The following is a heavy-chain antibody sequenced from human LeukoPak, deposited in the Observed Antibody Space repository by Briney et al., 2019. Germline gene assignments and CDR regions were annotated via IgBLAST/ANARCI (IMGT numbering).Heavy chain of an antibody. Sequence: GRSLRLSCTASGFTFGDYAMSWVRQAPGKGLEWVGFIRSKSYGWTTDSAASVKGIFTISRDDSKSIAYLQMNSLKPEDTAVYYCAKDAREVYSYGFDFDYWGQGTLSPSPQ. D-gene: IGHD5-18*01. CDR3: AKDAREVYSYGFDFDY. J-gene: IGHJ4*02. CDR1: GFTFGDYA. V-gene: IGHV3-49*04. CDR2: IRSKSYGWTT.